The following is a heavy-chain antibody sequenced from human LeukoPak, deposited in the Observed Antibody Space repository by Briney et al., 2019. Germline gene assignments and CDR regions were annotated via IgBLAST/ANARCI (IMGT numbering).Heavy chain of an antibody. Sequence: PGGSLRLSCAASGFTFSDYYMSWIRQAPGKGLEWVPSISRTSEYIHYADSVRGRFAIPRDNAKNSVYLQMNSLRAEDTAVYYCAKSVVVVSPFDYWGQGTLVTVSS. D-gene: IGHD3-22*01. CDR3: AKSVVVVSPFDY. J-gene: IGHJ4*02. CDR1: GFTFSDYY. V-gene: IGHV3-11*03. CDR2: ISRTSEYI.